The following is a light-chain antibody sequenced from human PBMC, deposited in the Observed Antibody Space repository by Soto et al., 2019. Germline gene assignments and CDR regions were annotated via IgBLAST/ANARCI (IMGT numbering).Light chain of an antibody. Sequence: QSALTQPPSASGSPGQSVTISCTGTSSDVGAYNYVSWYQQHPGKAPKLMIYEVNKRPSGVPDRFSGSKSGNTASLTVSGLQADDEADYYCSSHGGSNNFYVFGTGTKVTVL. J-gene: IGLJ1*01. CDR1: SSDVGAYNY. V-gene: IGLV2-8*01. CDR2: EVN. CDR3: SSHGGSNNFYV.